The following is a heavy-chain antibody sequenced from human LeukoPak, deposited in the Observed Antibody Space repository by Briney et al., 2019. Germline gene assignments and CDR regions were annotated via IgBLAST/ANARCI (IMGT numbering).Heavy chain of an antibody. J-gene: IGHJ5*02. Sequence: ASVKVSCKASGYTFTSYDINWVRQATGQGLEWMGWMNPNSGNTGYAQKFQGRVTITADKSTSTAYMELSSLRSEDTAVYYCARVEGAAGTFWFDPWGQGTLVTVSS. CDR3: ARVEGAAGTFWFDP. CDR2: MNPNSGNT. V-gene: IGHV1-8*01. D-gene: IGHD6-13*01. CDR1: GYTFTSYD.